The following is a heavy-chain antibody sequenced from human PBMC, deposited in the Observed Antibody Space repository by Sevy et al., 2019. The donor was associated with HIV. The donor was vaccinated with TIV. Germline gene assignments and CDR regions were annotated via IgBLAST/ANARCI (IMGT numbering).Heavy chain of an antibody. CDR1: AFAFASFD. V-gene: IGHV1-18*01. D-gene: IGHD3-10*01. Sequence: ASVKVSCKASAFAFASFDIHWVRQAPGQGLEWMGWIAAYNGDINYGQKFRGRVTMTTERSTRIVYMELRSLTSDDTAMYYCVMGRTPNSRSYYFDNWARGVLVTVSS. CDR2: IAAYNGDI. CDR3: VMGRTPNSRSYYFDN. J-gene: IGHJ4*02.